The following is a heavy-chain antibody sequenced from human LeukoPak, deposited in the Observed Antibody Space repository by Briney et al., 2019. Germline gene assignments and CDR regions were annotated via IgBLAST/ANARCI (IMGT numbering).Heavy chain of an antibody. CDR3: ARESAAVAGTQGFFDY. Sequence: GGSLRLSCAASGFTFSSYAMHWVRQAPGKGLEWVAVISYDGSNKYYADSVKGRFTISRDNSKNTLYLQMNSLRAEDTAVYYCARESAAVAGTQGFFDYWGQGTLVTVSS. D-gene: IGHD6-19*01. CDR1: GFTFSSYA. V-gene: IGHV3-30-3*01. CDR2: ISYDGSNK. J-gene: IGHJ4*02.